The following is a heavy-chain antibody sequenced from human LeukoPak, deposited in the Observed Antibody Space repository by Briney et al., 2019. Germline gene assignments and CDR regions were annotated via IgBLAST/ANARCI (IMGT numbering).Heavy chain of an antibody. D-gene: IGHD3-9*01. Sequence: EGSLRLSCATSGFTFSSYAMSWVRQAPGKGLEWVSGIGASGGSTYYADPVKGRFTISRDNSKNTLYLQMNSLRTEDTAVYYCAKAEGYDILTGLDYWGQGTLVTVSS. CDR3: AKAEGYDILTGLDY. CDR1: GFTFSSYA. CDR2: IGASGGST. V-gene: IGHV3-23*01. J-gene: IGHJ4*02.